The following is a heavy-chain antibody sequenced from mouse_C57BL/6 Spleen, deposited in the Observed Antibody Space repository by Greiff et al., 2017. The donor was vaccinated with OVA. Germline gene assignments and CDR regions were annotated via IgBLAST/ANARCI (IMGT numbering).Heavy chain of an antibody. D-gene: IGHD2-3*01. V-gene: IGHV1-54*01. CDR3: AREDYDYGYCDV. CDR1: GYAFTNYL. Sequence: VQLQQSGAELVRPGTSAKVSCKASGYAFTNYLIEWVKQRPGQGLEWIGVINPGSGGTTYNEKFKGKATLTADKYSSTAYMQRSSLTSEDSAVYFCAREDYDYGYCDVWGTGTTVTVSS. J-gene: IGHJ1*03. CDR2: INPGSGGT.